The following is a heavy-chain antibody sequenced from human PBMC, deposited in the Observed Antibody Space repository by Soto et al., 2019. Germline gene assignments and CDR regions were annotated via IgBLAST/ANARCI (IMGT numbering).Heavy chain of an antibody. CDR3: ARLDGFSSGWIFDY. V-gene: IGHV4-39*01. CDR2: VDYSGNT. CDR1: GGSITSSRGYF. D-gene: IGHD6-19*01. Sequence: SETLSLTCTVSGGSITSSRGYFWGWVRQPPGQSLEWIGSVDYSGNTYSNPSLKSRFTISVDTSNSQLSLKLRSVTAADTAVYYCARLDGFSSGWIFDYWGHGTLVTVSS. J-gene: IGHJ4*01.